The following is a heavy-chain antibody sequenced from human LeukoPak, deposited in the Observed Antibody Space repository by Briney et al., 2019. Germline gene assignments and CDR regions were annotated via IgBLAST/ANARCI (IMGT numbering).Heavy chain of an antibody. V-gene: IGHV4-34*01. Sequence: SETLSLTCAVYGGSFSGYYWSWIRQPPGKGLEWIGEINHSGSTNYNPSLKSRVTISVDTSKNQFSLKLSSVTAADTAVYYCARGPLAYSSGSYRQKAFDIWGQGTMVTVSS. CDR2: INHSGST. CDR1: GGSFSGYY. J-gene: IGHJ3*02. D-gene: IGHD3-10*01. CDR3: ARGPLAYSSGSYRQKAFDI.